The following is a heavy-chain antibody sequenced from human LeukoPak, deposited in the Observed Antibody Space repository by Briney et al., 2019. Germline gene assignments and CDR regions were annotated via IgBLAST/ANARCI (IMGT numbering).Heavy chain of an antibody. CDR1: GYTFTSYD. J-gene: IGHJ4*02. CDR3: ARGRFSGYVDY. Sequence: LEASVTVSCKASGYTFTSYDINWVRQAPGQGLEWMGWMSPNSGNTGYAQKFQGRVTITRNTSISTAYMDLSSLRSEDTAVYYCARGRFSGYVDYWGQGTLVTVSS. CDR2: MSPNSGNT. V-gene: IGHV1-8*03. D-gene: IGHD5-12*01.